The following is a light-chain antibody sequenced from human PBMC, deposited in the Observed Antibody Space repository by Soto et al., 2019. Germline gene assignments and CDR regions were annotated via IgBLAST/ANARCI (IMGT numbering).Light chain of an antibody. Sequence: EIVMTPSPVTLSVSTGERATLSCRASQSVDSNLAWYQQKAGQAPRLLIYGASTRATGIPARFSGSGSGTEFTLTISSLQSEDFAVYYCQQYNNWLTFGGGTKVDIK. CDR1: QSVDSN. CDR2: GAS. CDR3: QQYNNWLT. V-gene: IGKV3-15*01. J-gene: IGKJ4*01.